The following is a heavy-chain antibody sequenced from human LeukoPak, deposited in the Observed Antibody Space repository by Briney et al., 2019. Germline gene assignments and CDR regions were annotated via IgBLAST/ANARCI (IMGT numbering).Heavy chain of an antibody. J-gene: IGHJ4*02. D-gene: IGHD3-10*01. CDR3: ARNRASGTPYFDY. CDR1: RGSISGFY. Sequence: SETLSLTCTISRGSISGFYRSWIRQPPGKGLEWIGYIYYSGSSNYNPSLKSRVTISVDTSKDQFSLKLSSVTAADTAVYYCARNRASGTPYFDYWGQGLLVTVSS. CDR2: IYYSGSS. V-gene: IGHV4-59*08.